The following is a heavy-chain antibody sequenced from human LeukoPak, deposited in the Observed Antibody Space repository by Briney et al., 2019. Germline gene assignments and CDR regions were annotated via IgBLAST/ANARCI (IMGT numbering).Heavy chain of an antibody. J-gene: IGHJ6*02. D-gene: IGHD6-13*01. CDR3: ANDAAQQQLSNLFHGMDV. CDR1: GFTFSNYA. CDR2: ISYDGSNK. V-gene: IGHV3-30*04. Sequence: GGSLRLSCAASGFTFSNYAMHWVRQAPGKGLEWVAVISYDGSNKYYADSVKGRFTISRDNSQNTLYLQMSSLRAEDTADYFCANDAAQQQLSNLFHGMDVWGQGTTVTVSS.